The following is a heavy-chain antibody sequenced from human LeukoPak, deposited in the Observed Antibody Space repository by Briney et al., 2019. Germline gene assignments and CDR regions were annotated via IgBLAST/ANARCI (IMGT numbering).Heavy chain of an antibody. CDR2: IYYSGST. Sequence: SETLSLTCTVSGGSISRYYWSWIRQPPGKGLEWIGYIYYSGSTDYNPSLKSRVTISIDTSKNQFSLKLSSLTAADTAVYYCATCPITADGAVDYWGQGIPVTVSS. V-gene: IGHV4-59*01. CDR1: GGSISRYY. J-gene: IGHJ4*02. CDR3: ATCPITADGAVDY. D-gene: IGHD6-13*01.